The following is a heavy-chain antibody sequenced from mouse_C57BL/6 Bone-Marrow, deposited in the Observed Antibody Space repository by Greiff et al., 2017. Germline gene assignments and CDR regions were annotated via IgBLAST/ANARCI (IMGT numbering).Heavy chain of an antibody. D-gene: IGHD2-4*01. CDR1: GFSLTSYG. CDR2: IWRGGST. Sequence: QVQLQQSGPGLVQPSQSLSITCTVSGFSLTSYGVHWVRQSPGKGLEWLGVIWRGGSTDYNAAFMSRLSITKDNSKSQVFFKMNSLQADDTAIYYCAKIGPRIYYDYGGGRDYWGQGTSVTVSS. J-gene: IGHJ4*01. V-gene: IGHV2-5*01. CDR3: AKIGPRIYYDYGGGRDY.